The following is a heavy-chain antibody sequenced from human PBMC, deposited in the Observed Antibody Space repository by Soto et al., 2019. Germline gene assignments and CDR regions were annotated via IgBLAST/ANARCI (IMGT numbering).Heavy chain of an antibody. D-gene: IGHD2-2*01. CDR1: GGSISSYY. Sequence: PSETLSLTCTVSGGSISSYYWSWIRQPPGKGLEWIGYIYYSGSTSYNPSLKSRVTISVDTSKNQFSLKLSSVTAADTAVYYCARYIGYCSSTSCLNAYMDVWGKGTTVTVSS. CDR3: ARYIGYCSSTSCLNAYMDV. J-gene: IGHJ6*03. CDR2: IYYSGST. V-gene: IGHV4-59*08.